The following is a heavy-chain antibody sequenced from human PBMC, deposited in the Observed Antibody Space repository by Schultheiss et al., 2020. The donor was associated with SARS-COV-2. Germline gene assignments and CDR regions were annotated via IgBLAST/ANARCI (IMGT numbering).Heavy chain of an antibody. CDR2: FSNTGSI. CDR3: ARHEEWDDDY. D-gene: IGHD1-26*01. J-gene: IGHJ4*02. V-gene: IGHV4-39*01. CDR1: GGSISSSSYY. Sequence: SETLSLTCTVSGGSISSSSYYWGWIRQPPGKGLEWIGSFSNTGSINYNPSLRSRVTISVDTSKNQFSLKLSSVTAADTAVYYCARHEEWDDDYWGQGTLVTVSS.